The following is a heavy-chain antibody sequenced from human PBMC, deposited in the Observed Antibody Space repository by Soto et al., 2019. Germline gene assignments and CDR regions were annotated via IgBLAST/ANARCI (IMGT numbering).Heavy chain of an antibody. CDR2: SKSKTDGGTT. CDR1: GFTFSNAW. V-gene: IGHV3-15*01. Sequence: GGSLRLSCAASGFTFSNAWMSWVRQAPGKGLEGVGRSKSKTDGGTTDYAAPVKGRFTISRDDSKNTLYLQMNSLKTEATAVYYCTPDLWSGSYYGMDVWGQVTTVTVSS. D-gene: IGHD1-26*01. CDR3: TPDLWSGSYYGMDV. J-gene: IGHJ6*02.